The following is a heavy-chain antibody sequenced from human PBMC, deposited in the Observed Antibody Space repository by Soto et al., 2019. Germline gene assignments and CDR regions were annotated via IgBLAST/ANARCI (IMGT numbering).Heavy chain of an antibody. J-gene: IGHJ4*02. CDR2: LIPIFGTA. Sequence: QVQLVQSWAEVRKPGSSVRVSCKASGGSFNRHTISWVRQAPGQGLEWMGGLIPIFGTANHAQKFHGRVTNSADESTSTVYMELSSLRSDDTAIYYCARGWGYDSTDYYYAYWGQGTLVIDSS. V-gene: IGHV1-69*01. D-gene: IGHD3-22*01. CDR3: ARGWGYDSTDYYYAY. CDR1: GGSFNRHT.